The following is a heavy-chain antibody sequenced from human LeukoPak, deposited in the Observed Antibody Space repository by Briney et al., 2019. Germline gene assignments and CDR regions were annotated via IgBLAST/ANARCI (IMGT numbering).Heavy chain of an antibody. Sequence: ASVKVSCKSSGYTFTGYYMHWVRQAPGQGLEWMGRVNPNSGGTNYAQKFQGRVTMTRDTSISTAYLELSRLRSDDTAVYYCARVVGSGWYPVYFQHWGQGTLVTVSS. D-gene: IGHD6-19*01. J-gene: IGHJ1*01. V-gene: IGHV1-2*06. CDR1: GYTFTGYY. CDR3: ARVVGSGWYPVYFQH. CDR2: VNPNSGGT.